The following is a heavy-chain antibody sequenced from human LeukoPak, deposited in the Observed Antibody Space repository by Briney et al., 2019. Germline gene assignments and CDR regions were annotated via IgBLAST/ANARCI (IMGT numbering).Heavy chain of an antibody. D-gene: IGHD5-18*01. CDR3: ARLLIGGYSYGVPLGFDY. Sequence: SETLSLTCTVSGGSISSSSYFWGWIRQPPGKGLEWIGSIYYTGSTYYNPSLKSRVTISVDTSKNQFSLKLSSVTAADTAMYYCARLLIGGYSYGVPLGFDYWGQGTLVTVSS. J-gene: IGHJ4*02. CDR2: IYYTGST. V-gene: IGHV4-39*01. CDR1: GGSISSSSYF.